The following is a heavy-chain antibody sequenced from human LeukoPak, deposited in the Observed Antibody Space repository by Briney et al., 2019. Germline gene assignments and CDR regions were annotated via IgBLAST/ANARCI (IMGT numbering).Heavy chain of an antibody. Sequence: KSSETLSLTCTVSGGSINSYYWSWIRQPAGKGLEWIGRIYSSGSTNYNPSLKGRVSMSVDTSKNQFSLKLTSVTAADTAVYYCARGGKATVVTMWGQGILVTVSS. CDR3: ARGGKATVVTM. J-gene: IGHJ4*02. CDR1: GGSINSYY. CDR2: IYSSGST. V-gene: IGHV4-4*07. D-gene: IGHD4-23*01.